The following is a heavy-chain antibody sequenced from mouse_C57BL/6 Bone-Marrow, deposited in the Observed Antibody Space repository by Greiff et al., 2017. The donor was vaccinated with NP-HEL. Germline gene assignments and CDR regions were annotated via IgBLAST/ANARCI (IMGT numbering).Heavy chain of an antibody. J-gene: IGHJ3*01. CDR3: TTGSPWFAD. V-gene: IGHV14-4*01. CDR2: IDPENGDT. Sequence: VQLQQSGAELVRPGASVKLSCTASGFTITDYYMHWVKQRPEQGLEWIGWIDPENGDTEYASKFQGKATITADTSSNTAYLQLSSLTSEDTAVYYCTTGSPWFADWGQGTLVTVSA. CDR1: GFTITDYY.